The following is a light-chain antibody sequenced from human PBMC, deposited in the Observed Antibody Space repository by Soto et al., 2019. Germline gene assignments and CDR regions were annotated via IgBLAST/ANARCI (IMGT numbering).Light chain of an antibody. J-gene: IGLJ2*01. CDR2: EGN. CDR1: SSDVGSYNL. CDR3: WSYAGSNTVV. V-gene: IGLV2-23*01. Sequence: QSALTQPASVSGSPGQSITISCTGTSSDVGSYNLVSWFQQHPGKAPKLMIYEGNKRPSGVSNRFSGSKSGNTASLTISGLQAEDEADYYCWSYAGSNTVVFGGGTKSPS.